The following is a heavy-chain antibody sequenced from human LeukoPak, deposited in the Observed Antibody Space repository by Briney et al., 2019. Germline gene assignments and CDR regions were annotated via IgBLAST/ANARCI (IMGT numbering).Heavy chain of an antibody. D-gene: IGHD6-13*01. CDR2: ISYDGSNK. J-gene: IGHJ6*02. CDR3: ATIPIPEGIADYYYYYGMDV. Sequence: QPGGSLRLSCAASGFTFSSYGMHWVRQAPGKGLEWVAVISYDGSNKYYADSVKGRFTISRDNSKNTLYLQMNSLRAEDTAVYYCATIPIPEGIADYYYYYGMDVWGQGTTVTVSS. CDR1: GFTFSSYG. V-gene: IGHV3-30*03.